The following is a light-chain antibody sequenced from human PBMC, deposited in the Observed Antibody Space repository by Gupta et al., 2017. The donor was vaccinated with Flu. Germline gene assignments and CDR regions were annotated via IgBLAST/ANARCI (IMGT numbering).Light chain of an antibody. V-gene: IGKV2-28*01. Sequence: EIVMTQSPLSLPVTPGEPASISCRPSQSLLHSNGYNYLDWYLQTPGPSPQLLIDLGSKRASGVPDRISGSGSGAXITLKIXRGEAEDVGVYYCKQELQTPITFGXGTKVEIK. CDR2: LGS. J-gene: IGKJ1*01. CDR1: QSLLHSNGYNY. CDR3: KQELQTPIT.